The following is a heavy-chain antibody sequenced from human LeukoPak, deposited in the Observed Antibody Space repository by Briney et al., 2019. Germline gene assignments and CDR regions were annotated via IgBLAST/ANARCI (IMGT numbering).Heavy chain of an antibody. Sequence: GGSLRLSCAASGFTFSSYAMSWVRQAPGKGLEWVSGISGSGGSKNYADSVKGRLTISRDNSKNKLYVQMNSLRAEDTAVYYCAKGCATIPPSQFDDWGQGTLVTVSS. CDR1: GFTFSSYA. CDR3: AKGCATIPPSQFDD. D-gene: IGHD5-12*01. V-gene: IGHV3-23*01. CDR2: ISGSGGSK. J-gene: IGHJ4*02.